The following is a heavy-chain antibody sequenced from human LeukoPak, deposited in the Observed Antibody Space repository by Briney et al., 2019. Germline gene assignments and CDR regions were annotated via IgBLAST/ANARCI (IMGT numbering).Heavy chain of an antibody. D-gene: IGHD6-6*01. J-gene: IGHJ6*03. CDR1: GGTFSSYA. CDR3: ARGPMEQLDYYYMDV. V-gene: IGHV1-69*05. CDR2: LIPIFGTA. Sequence: GASVKVSCKASGGTFSSYAISWVRQAPGQGLECMGGLIPIFGTANYAQKFQGRVTITTDESTSTAYMELSSLRSEDRAVYYCARGPMEQLDYYYMDVWGKGTTVTVS.